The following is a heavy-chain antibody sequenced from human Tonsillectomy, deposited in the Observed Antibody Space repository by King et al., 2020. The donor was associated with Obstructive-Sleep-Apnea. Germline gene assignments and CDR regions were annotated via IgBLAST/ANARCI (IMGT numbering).Heavy chain of an antibody. V-gene: IGHV3-49*03. CDR2: IRSKAYGGTT. CDR3: TRGEGYSGYDYPY. D-gene: IGHD5-12*01. CDR1: GFTFGDYA. Sequence: VQLVESGGGLVQPGRSPRLSCTASGFTFGDYAMSWFRQAPGKGLEWVGFIRSKAYGGTTEYAASVKGRFTISRDDSKSIAYLQMNSLKTEDTAVYYCTRGEGYSGYDYPYWGQGTLVTVSS. J-gene: IGHJ4*02.